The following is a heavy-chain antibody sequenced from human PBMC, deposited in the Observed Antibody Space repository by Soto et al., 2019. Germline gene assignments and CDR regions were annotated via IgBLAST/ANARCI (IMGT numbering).Heavy chain of an antibody. CDR2: IKQDGGQT. CDR1: GFTFDSYW. CDR3: ARGGNGYENWPPYYYYGMDV. D-gene: IGHD5-12*01. Sequence: LRLSCAASGFTFDSYWMTWVRQAPGKRLEWVAHIKQDGGQTYYVDSVKGRFTISRDNAKTSLYLQMNSLRAEDTSVYFCARGGNGYENWPPYYYYGMDVWGQGTTVTVSS. V-gene: IGHV3-7*01. J-gene: IGHJ6*02.